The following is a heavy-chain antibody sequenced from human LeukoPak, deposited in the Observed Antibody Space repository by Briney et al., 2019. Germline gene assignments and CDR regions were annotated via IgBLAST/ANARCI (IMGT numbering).Heavy chain of an antibody. D-gene: IGHD1/OR15-1a*01. J-gene: IGHJ6*02. V-gene: IGHV4-59*01. CDR3: VRDTPPNNGMDV. CDR2: IYHSGST. CDR1: GGSMSGYY. Sequence: SETLSLTCTVSGGSMSGYYWSWIRQPPGKGLEWIGCIYHSGSTNYNPSLKSRVTISVDTSKNQFSLELRSVTAADTAVYYCVRDTPPNNGMDVWGQGTTVTVSS.